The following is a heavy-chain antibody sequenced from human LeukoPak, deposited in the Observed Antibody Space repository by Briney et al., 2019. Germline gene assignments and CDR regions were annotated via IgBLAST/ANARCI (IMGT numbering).Heavy chain of an antibody. CDR1: GFAFDEHG. V-gene: IGHV3-23*01. Sequence: GGSLRLSCTASGFAFDEHGMSWVRQVPGKGLEWVSAIGGSGGSTYYADSVKGRFTISRDNSKNTLYLQMNSLRDEDTAVYYCAKGGEWEPSDYWGQGTLVTVSS. J-gene: IGHJ4*02. CDR3: AKGGEWEPSDY. D-gene: IGHD1-26*01. CDR2: IGGSGGST.